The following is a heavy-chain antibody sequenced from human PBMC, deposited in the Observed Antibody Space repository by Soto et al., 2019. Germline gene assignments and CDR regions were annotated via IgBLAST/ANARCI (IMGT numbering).Heavy chain of an antibody. Sequence: GASVKVSCKASGGTFSSYAISCVRQAPGQGLEWMGGIIPIFGTANYAQKFQGRVTITADESTSTAYMELSSLRSEDTAVYYCARSGWYGDYAYYFDYWGQGTLVTVSS. CDR3: ARSGWYGDYAYYFDY. J-gene: IGHJ4*02. D-gene: IGHD4-17*01. CDR1: GGTFSSYA. CDR2: IIPIFGTA. V-gene: IGHV1-69*13.